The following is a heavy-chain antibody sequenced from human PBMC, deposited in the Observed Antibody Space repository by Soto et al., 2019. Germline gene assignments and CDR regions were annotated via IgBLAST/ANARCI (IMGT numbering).Heavy chain of an antibody. CDR2: ISSYSGNT. CDR3: ARTPLTYYYDSSGYTGPFDY. CDR1: GYSFISHY. D-gene: IGHD3-22*01. Sequence: ASVKVSCKAFGYSFISHYMYWVRHAPGQGLEWMGWISSYSGNTNYAQKFQGRVTMTTDTSTSTAYMELRSLRSDDTAVYYCARTPLTYYYDSSGYTGPFDYWGQGTLVTVSS. V-gene: IGHV1-18*01. J-gene: IGHJ4*02.